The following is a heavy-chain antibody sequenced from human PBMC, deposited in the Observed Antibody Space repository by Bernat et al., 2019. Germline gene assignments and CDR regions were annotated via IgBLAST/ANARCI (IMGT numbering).Heavy chain of an antibody. CDR3: ATTSVSLYWYFDL. CDR2: VSAYNGDT. Sequence: QGELVQSGTEMKKLGASVRVSCKAPGFIFTSNGFAWVRQAPGQGLEWMGRVSAYNGDTQYAQKFQGRVLMPTDSSTSTAYMELKNLRSDDTAVYFCATTSVSLYWYFDLWGRGTLVTVSS. V-gene: IGHV1-18*01. J-gene: IGHJ2*01. CDR1: GFIFTSNG.